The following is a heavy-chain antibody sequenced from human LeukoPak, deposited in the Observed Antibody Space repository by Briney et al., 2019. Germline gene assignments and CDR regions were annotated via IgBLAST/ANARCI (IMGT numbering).Heavy chain of an antibody. D-gene: IGHD6-19*01. V-gene: IGHV3-23*01. CDR2: ISGSGGST. J-gene: IGHJ4*02. Sequence: GGSLRLSCAASGFTFSSYAMSWVRQAPGKGLEWVSAISGSGGSTYYADSVKGRFTISRDNSKNTLYLQMNSLRAEDTAVYYCAKRGIAVAGTRYYFDYWGQGTLVTVSS. CDR3: AKRGIAVAGTRYYFDY. CDR1: GFTFSSYA.